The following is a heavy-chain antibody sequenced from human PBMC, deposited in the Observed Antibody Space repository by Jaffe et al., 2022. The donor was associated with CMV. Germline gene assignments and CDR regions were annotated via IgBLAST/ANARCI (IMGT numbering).Heavy chain of an antibody. J-gene: IGHJ4*02. Sequence: DVQLVESGGGLVQPGGSLRLSCATSGFSFSSHWMSWLRQAPGRGLEWVATIKPDGSDKFYVDSVKGRFTISRDNAKNSLCLTMNTLRVEDTAMYYCAKDGPGWSREYWGQGTLVTVSS. CDR2: IKPDGSDK. CDR1: GFSFSSHW. V-gene: IGHV3-7*03. CDR3: AKDGPGWSREY. D-gene: IGHD3-9*01.